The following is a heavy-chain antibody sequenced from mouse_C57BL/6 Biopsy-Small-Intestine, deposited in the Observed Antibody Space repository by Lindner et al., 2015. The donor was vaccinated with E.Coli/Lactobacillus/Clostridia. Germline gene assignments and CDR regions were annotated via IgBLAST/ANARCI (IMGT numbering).Heavy chain of an antibody. CDR1: GFTFSSYT. V-gene: IGHV5-9*01. Sequence: VQLQESGGGLVKPGGSLKFSCAASGFTFSSYTMSWVRQTPEKRLEWVATISGGGGNTYYPDSVKGRFTISRDNAKNTLYLQMSSLRSEDTALYYCARHGGSNYWYFDVWGTGTTVTVSS. CDR3: ARHGGSNYWYFDV. CDR2: ISGGGGNT. D-gene: IGHD2-5*01. J-gene: IGHJ1*03.